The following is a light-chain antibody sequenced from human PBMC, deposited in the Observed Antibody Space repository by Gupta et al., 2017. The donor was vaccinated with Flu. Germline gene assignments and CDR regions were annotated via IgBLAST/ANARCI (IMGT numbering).Light chain of an antibody. CDR3: QQYDNLPPLT. CDR1: QDISNY. J-gene: IGKJ4*01. Sequence: ASVGDRVTITCQASQDISNYLNWYQQKPGKAPKLLIYDASNLETGVPSRFSGSGSGTDFTFTISSLQPEDIATYYCQQYDNLPPLTFGGGTKVEIK. V-gene: IGKV1-33*01. CDR2: DAS.